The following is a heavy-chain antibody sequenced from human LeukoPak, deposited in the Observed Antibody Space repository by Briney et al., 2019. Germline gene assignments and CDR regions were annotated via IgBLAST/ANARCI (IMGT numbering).Heavy chain of an antibody. J-gene: IGHJ4*02. CDR2: IHYDGSNE. V-gene: IGHV3-30*02. CDR1: GFTFSSYG. Sequence: GGSLRLSCAASGFTFSSYGMHWVRQAPGKGLEWVAFIHYDGSNEYYADSVKGRFTISRDDSRNTLYLQMNSLRAEDTALYYCAKNHRDAGDYWGQATLVTVSS. D-gene: IGHD2-2*01. CDR3: AKNHRDAGDY.